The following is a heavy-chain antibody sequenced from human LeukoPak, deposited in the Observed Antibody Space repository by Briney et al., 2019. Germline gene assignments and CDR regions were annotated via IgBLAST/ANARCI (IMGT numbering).Heavy chain of an antibody. V-gene: IGHV1-69*05. CDR1: GGTFSSYA. J-gene: IGHJ6*03. D-gene: IGHD2-2*01. CDR2: IIPILGTA. Sequence: ASVKVSCKASGGTFSSYAISWVRQAPGQGLEWMGGIIPILGTANYAQKFQGRVTITTDESTSTAYMELSSLRSEDTAVYYCASRGDQTHCSSTSCRLHYYYMDVWGKGTTVTVSS. CDR3: ASRGDQTHCSSTSCRLHYYYMDV.